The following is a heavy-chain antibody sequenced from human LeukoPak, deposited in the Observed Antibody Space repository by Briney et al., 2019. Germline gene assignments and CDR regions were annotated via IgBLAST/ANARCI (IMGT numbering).Heavy chain of an antibody. V-gene: IGHV3-23*01. D-gene: IGHD3-10*02. Sequence: PGGTLRLSCAASGFTFSSYGMSWVRQAPGKGLEWVSAITGSGGTTYYADSVKGRFTISRDNAKNSLYLQMNSLRAEDTAVYYCAELGITMIGGVWGKGTTVTISS. CDR3: AELGITMIGGV. CDR2: ITGSGGTT. CDR1: GFTFSSYG. J-gene: IGHJ6*04.